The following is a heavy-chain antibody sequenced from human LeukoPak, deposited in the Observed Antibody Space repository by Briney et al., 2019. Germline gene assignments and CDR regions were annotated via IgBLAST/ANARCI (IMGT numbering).Heavy chain of an antibody. CDR3: ARDPYSGSYGADYYYYMDV. CDR2: ITSGSSHI. CDR1: GFTFSSYN. Sequence: PGGSLRLSCAASGFTFSSYNMNWVRQTPGQGLEWVSSITSGSSHIYYADSVKGRFTISRDNAKSSLSLQMNSLRAEDTAVYYCARDPYSGSYGADYYYYMDVWGKGTTVTISS. D-gene: IGHD1-26*01. V-gene: IGHV3-21*01. J-gene: IGHJ6*03.